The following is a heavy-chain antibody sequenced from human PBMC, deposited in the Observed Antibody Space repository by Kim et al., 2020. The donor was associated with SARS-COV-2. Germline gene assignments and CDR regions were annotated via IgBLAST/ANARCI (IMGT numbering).Heavy chain of an antibody. J-gene: IGHJ6*02. CDR2: INPSGGST. Sequence: ASVKVSCKASGYTFTSYYMHWVRQAPGQGLEWMGIINPSGGSTSYAQKFQGRVTMTRDTSTSTVYMELSSLRSEDTAVYYCARNRGGLHFWSGPRGGMDVWGQGTTVTVSS. CDR1: GYTFTSYY. V-gene: IGHV1-46*01. D-gene: IGHD3-3*02. CDR3: ARNRGGLHFWSGPRGGMDV.